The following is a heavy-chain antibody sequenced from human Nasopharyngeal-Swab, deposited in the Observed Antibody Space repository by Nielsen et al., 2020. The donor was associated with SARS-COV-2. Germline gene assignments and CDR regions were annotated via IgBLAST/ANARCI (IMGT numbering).Heavy chain of an antibody. CDR3: ARGFQDIVVVVAAYRSGFGY. CDR2: INHSGST. CDR1: GGSFSGYY. V-gene: IGHV4-34*01. D-gene: IGHD2-15*01. Sequence: SQTLSLTCAVSGGSFSGYYWSWIRQPPGKGLEWIGEINHSGSTNYNPSLKSRVTISVDTSKNQFSLKLSSVTAADTAVYYCARGFQDIVVVVAAYRSGFGYWGQGTLVTVSS. J-gene: IGHJ4*02.